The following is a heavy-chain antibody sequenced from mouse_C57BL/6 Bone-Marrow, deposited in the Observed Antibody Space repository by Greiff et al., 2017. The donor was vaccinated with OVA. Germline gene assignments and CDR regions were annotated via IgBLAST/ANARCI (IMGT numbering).Heavy chain of an antibody. D-gene: IGHD1-1*01. J-gene: IGHJ4*01. Sequence: EVKLVESGGGLVKPGGSLKLSCAASGFTFSDYGMHWVRQAPEKGLEWVAYISSGSSTIYYADTVKGRFTISRDNAKNTLFLQMTSLRSEDTAMYYCARPTVATMDYWGQGTSVTVSS. CDR2: ISSGSSTI. CDR3: ARPTVATMDY. V-gene: IGHV5-17*01. CDR1: GFTFSDYG.